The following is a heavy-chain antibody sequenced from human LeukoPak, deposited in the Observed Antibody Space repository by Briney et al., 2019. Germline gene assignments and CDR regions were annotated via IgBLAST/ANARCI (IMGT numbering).Heavy chain of an antibody. CDR3: AREGGLQSFDY. Sequence: SETLSLTCAVYGGSFSGYYWSWIRQPPGKGLEWIGEINHSGSTNYKPSLKSRVTISVDTSKNQFSLKLSSVTAADTAVYYCAREGGLQSFDYWGQGTLVTVSS. D-gene: IGHD4-11*01. V-gene: IGHV4-34*01. CDR1: GGSFSGYY. CDR2: INHSGST. J-gene: IGHJ4*02.